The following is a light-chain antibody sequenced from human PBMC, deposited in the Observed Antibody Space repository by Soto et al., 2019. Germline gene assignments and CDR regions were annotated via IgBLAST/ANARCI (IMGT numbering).Light chain of an antibody. CDR3: AAWDDSLSGYV. Sequence: QSVLTQPPSVSGTPGQRVTISCSGSSSNIGSNYVYWYQQLPGTAPKLLIYRNNRRPSGVPDRFSGSKSGTSASLAISGLRSEDEADYYCAAWDDSLSGYVFGTGTKLTVL. CDR2: RNN. J-gene: IGLJ1*01. V-gene: IGLV1-47*01. CDR1: SSNIGSNY.